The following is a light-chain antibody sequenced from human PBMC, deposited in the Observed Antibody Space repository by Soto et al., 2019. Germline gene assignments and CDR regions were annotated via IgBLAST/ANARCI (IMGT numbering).Light chain of an antibody. Sequence: DIVVTQSPDSLAVSLAERTTFNCKSSQNILDRGKSKNYLAWYQQKSGQPPKLLIYWASLREPGVPDRFTGSGSGTDFTLTISSLQAEDVAVYYCQQYCTSPWTFGQGTKVEI. J-gene: IGKJ1*01. CDR2: WAS. V-gene: IGKV4-1*01. CDR1: QNILDRGKSKNY. CDR3: QQYCTSPWT.